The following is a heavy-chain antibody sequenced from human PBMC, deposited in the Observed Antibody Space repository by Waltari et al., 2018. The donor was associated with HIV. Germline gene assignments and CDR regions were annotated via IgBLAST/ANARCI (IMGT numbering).Heavy chain of an antibody. CDR1: GFTFSSYG. Sequence: QVQLVESGGGVVQPGRSLRLPCAASGFTFSSYGMHWVRQAPGKGLEWVAVIWYDGSNKYYADSVKGRFTISRDNSKNTLYLQMNSLRAEDTAVYYCAREDLLYCGGDCYPGDYWGQGTLVTVSS. D-gene: IGHD2-21*02. V-gene: IGHV3-33*01. J-gene: IGHJ4*02. CDR3: AREDLLYCGGDCYPGDY. CDR2: IWYDGSNK.